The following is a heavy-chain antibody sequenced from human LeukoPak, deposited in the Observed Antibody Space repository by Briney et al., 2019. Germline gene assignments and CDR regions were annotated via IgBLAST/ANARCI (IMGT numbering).Heavy chain of an antibody. Sequence: SQTLSLTCTVSGGSISSGDYYWSWIRQPPGKGQEWIGYIYYSGSTYYNPSLKSRVTISVDTSKNQFSLKLSSVTAAGTAVYYCAGNLVATSSIDYWGQGTLVTVSS. CDR3: AGNLVATSSIDY. CDR1: GGSISSGDYY. J-gene: IGHJ4*02. CDR2: IYYSGST. D-gene: IGHD5-12*01. V-gene: IGHV4-30-4*08.